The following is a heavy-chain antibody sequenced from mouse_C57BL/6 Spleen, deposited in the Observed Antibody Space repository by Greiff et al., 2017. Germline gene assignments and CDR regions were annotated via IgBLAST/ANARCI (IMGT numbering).Heavy chain of an antibody. V-gene: IGHV1-52*01. CDR3: ARTDHNSNRGYFDY. D-gene: IGHD2-5*01. Sequence: QVQLQQPGAELVRPGSSVKLSCKASGYTFTSYWMHWVKQRPIQGLEWIGNIDPSDSETHYNQKFKDKATLTVDKSSSTAYMQLSSLTSEDSAVYYCARTDHNSNRGYFDYWGQGTTLTVSA. J-gene: IGHJ2*01. CDR2: IDPSDSET. CDR1: GYTFTSYW.